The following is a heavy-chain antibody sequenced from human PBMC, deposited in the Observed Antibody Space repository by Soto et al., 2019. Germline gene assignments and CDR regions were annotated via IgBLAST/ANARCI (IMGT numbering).Heavy chain of an antibody. CDR2: IYYTGTT. CDR1: GGSISSYY. CDR3: ARAGVVGATALDY. V-gene: IGHV4-59*12. Sequence: SETLSLTCTVSGGSISSYYWSWIRQPPGKGLEWIGYIYYTGTTYYNPSLKSRVTMSVDRSKNQFSLKLSSVTAADTAVYYCARAGVVGATALDYWVQGTLVTVSS. D-gene: IGHD1-26*01. J-gene: IGHJ4*02.